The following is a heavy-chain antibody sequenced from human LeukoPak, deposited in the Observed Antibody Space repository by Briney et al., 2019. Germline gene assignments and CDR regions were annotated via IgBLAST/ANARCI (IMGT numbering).Heavy chain of an antibody. J-gene: IGHJ4*02. V-gene: IGHV4-59*03. CDR2: IYYSGST. CDR3: ARGYGYYFES. CDR1: GGSISSYY. D-gene: IGHD5-18*01. Sequence: SETLSLTCTVSGGSISSYYWNWIRQPPGKGLEWIGYIYYSGSTNYNPSLKSRVAISVDTSRNQFSLKLSSVTTADTAVYYCARGYGYYFESWGQGTLVTVSS.